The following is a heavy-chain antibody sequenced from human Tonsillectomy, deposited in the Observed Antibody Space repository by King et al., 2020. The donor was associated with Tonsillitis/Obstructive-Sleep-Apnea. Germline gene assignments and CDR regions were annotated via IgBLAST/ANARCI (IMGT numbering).Heavy chain of an antibody. V-gene: IGHV3-23*04. CDR3: AKRGLTYFDY. Sequence: VQLVESGGGLVQPGGSLRLSCAVSGLTFSSYPMTWVRQAPGKGLEWVSIISDSGCSTFYADSVKGRFTISRDNSKNTLYLQMNSLRAEDTAVYYCAKRGLTYFDYWGQGTLVTVSS. J-gene: IGHJ4*02. CDR2: ISDSGCST. CDR1: GLTFSSYP.